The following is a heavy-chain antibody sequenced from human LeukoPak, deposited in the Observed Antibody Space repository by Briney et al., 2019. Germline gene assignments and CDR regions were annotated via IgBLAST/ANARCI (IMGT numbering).Heavy chain of an antibody. Sequence: SETLSLTCTVSGGSISSGSYYWSWIRQPAGKGLEWIGRIYTSGSTNYNPSLKSRVTISVDRSKNQFSLKLSSVTAADTAVYYCARGGWRGLYDYWGQGTLVTVSS. CDR2: IYTSGST. J-gene: IGHJ4*02. D-gene: IGHD2-2*02. CDR1: GGSISSGSYY. CDR3: ARGGWRGLYDY. V-gene: IGHV4-61*02.